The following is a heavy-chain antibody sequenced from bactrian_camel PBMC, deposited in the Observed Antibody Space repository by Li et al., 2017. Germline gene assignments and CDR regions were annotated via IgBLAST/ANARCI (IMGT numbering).Heavy chain of an antibody. Sequence: HVQLVESGGGSVQAGGSLRLSCTAPGSTFDDGEMGWYRQDPGNECELVATISSDGDSYYADAVKGRFTISRDNAKNTLYLQLNSLKTEDTAMYYCAKQAAYCGGAPCPSYYKGQGTQVTVS. CDR1: GSTFDDGE. CDR2: ISSDGDS. D-gene: IGHD1*01. V-gene: IGHV3S55*01. CDR3: AKQAAYCGGAPCPSYY. J-gene: IGHJ4*01.